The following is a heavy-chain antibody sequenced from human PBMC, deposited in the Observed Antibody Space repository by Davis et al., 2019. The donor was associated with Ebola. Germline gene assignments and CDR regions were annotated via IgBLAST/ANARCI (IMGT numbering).Heavy chain of an antibody. V-gene: IGHV5-10-1*01. Sequence: GESLKISCKTSGYDFTTHWIGWVRQMPGKGLVSLWRIDPSDSYTNYSPSFQGHVTISADKSISTAYLQWSSLKASDTAMYYWARRQNWFDHWGQGTLATVSS. CDR2: IDPSDSYT. J-gene: IGHJ5*02. CDR1: GYDFTTHW. CDR3: ARRQNWFDH.